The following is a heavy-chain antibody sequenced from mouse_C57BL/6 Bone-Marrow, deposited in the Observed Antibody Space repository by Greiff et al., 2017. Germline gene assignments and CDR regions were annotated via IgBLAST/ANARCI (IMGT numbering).Heavy chain of an antibody. D-gene: IGHD2-1*01. CDR2: IRNKANGYTT. CDR1: GFTFTDYY. V-gene: IGHV7-3*01. CDR3: ARSGKGYAMDY. Sequence: EVKLMESGGGLVQPGGSLSLSCAASGFTFTDYYMSWVRQPPGKALEWLGFIRNKANGYTTEYSASVKGRFTISRDNSQSILYLQMYALRAEDSATYYCARSGKGYAMDYWGQGTSVTVSS. J-gene: IGHJ4*01.